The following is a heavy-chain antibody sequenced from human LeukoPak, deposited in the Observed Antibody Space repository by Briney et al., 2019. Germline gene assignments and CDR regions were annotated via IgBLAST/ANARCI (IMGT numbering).Heavy chain of an antibody. V-gene: IGHV3-9*01. D-gene: IGHD1-26*01. CDR1: GFTFDGYA. J-gene: IGHJ5*02. Sequence: GRSLRLSCAASGFTFDGYAMHGVRQAPGKGLEWVSGISWNSGSIGYADSVKGRFTIFRDNAKNSLYLQMNSLRAEDTALYYCAKDTGSWGWFDPWGQGTLVTVPS. CDR3: AKDTGSWGWFDP. CDR2: ISWNSGSI.